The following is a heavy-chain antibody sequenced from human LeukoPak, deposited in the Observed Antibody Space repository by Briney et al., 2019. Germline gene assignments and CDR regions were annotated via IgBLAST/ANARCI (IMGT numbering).Heavy chain of an antibody. CDR3: ATGVDSRASLIAEYFQH. D-gene: IGHD5-12*01. Sequence: ASVKVSCKVSGYNLTELSMHWVRQAPGKGLEWMGGFDPEDGETIYAQKFQGRVTMTEDTSTDTAYMGLSSLRSEDTAVYYCATGVDSRASLIAEYFQHWGRGTLVTVSS. CDR2: FDPEDGET. J-gene: IGHJ1*01. CDR1: GYNLTELS. V-gene: IGHV1-24*01.